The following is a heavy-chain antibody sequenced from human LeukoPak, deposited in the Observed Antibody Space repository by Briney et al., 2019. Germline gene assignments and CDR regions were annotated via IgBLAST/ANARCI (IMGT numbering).Heavy chain of an antibody. V-gene: IGHV4-34*01. CDR1: VGSFSGYY. Sequence: PSETLSLTCAVYVGSFSGYYWSCIRQPPGKVLEWIGEINHSGSSNYNPSLKSRVTISVDTSKNQFSLKLSSVTAADTAVYYFASSRRHTIFGVAVGLSPPAWFDPWGQGTLVTVSS. CDR3: ASSRRHTIFGVAVGLSPPAWFDP. J-gene: IGHJ5*02. D-gene: IGHD3-3*01. CDR2: INHSGSS.